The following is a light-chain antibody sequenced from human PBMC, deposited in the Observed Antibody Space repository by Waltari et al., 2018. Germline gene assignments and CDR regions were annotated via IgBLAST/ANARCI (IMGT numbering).Light chain of an antibody. CDR3: QQYQSYPIT. CDR1: QGANSY. Sequence: DIQLTQSPSFLSASVGDRVTITCRASQGANSYLAWFQQKPGKAPKVLVFGASTLQSGVPSRVSGSGSETEFILTIRSLQPEDIATYYCQQYQSYPITFGGGTKVETK. V-gene: IGKV1-9*01. CDR2: GAS. J-gene: IGKJ4*01.